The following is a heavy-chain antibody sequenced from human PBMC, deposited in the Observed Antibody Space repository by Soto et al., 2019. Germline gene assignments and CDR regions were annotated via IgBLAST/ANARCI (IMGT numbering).Heavy chain of an antibody. J-gene: IGHJ4*02. CDR1: GGSISSYY. Sequence: PSETLSLTCTVSGGSISSYYWSWIRQPPGKGLEWIGYIYYSGSTNYNPSLKSRVTISVDTSKNQFSLKLSSVTAADTAVYYCARAGRFLEWFFDWGQGTLVTVSS. CDR2: IYYSGST. V-gene: IGHV4-59*08. CDR3: ARAGRFLEWFFD. D-gene: IGHD3-3*01.